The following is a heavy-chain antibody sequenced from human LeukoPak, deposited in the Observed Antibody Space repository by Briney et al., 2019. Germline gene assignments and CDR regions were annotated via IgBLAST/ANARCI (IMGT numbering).Heavy chain of an antibody. V-gene: IGHV1-18*01. CDR1: GYTFTSYG. CDR2: ISAYNGNT. CDR3: ARVTYYDFWSGYPGGGYYFDY. Sequence: ASVKVSCKASGYTFTSYGISWVRQAPGQGLEWMGWISAYNGNTNYAQKLQSRVTMTTDTSTSTAYMELRSLRSDDTAVYYCARVTYYDFWSGYPGGGYYFDYWGQGTLVTVSS. D-gene: IGHD3-3*01. J-gene: IGHJ4*02.